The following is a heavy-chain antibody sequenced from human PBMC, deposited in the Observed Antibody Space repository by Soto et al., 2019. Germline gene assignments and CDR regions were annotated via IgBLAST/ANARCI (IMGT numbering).Heavy chain of an antibody. CDR1: GFTFSTFS. Sequence: ESWGGSVHPVGSLRLSCAASGFTFSTFSMNWVRQAPGRGLEWISYISGGGRPISYADSVKGRFTISRDNAKNSLYLQMDSLTDEDTAVYYCARDLGWAFDSWGQGTLVTASS. CDR2: ISGGGRPI. D-gene: IGHD6-19*01. CDR3: ARDLGWAFDS. J-gene: IGHJ4*02. V-gene: IGHV3-48*02.